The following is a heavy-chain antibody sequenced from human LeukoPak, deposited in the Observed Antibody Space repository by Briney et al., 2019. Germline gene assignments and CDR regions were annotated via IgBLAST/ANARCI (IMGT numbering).Heavy chain of an antibody. Sequence: GGPLRLSCAASGFSFNYYWMTWVRQAPGKGLEWVANIKHDGGEKYYVDSVNGRFTISRDNANNSIYLQMNSLRAEDAAIYYCARDRRILGAAGTALDSWGQGTLVTVSS. CDR1: GFSFNYYW. CDR3: ARDRRILGAAGTALDS. V-gene: IGHV3-7*03. CDR2: IKHDGGEK. J-gene: IGHJ4*02. D-gene: IGHD6-13*01.